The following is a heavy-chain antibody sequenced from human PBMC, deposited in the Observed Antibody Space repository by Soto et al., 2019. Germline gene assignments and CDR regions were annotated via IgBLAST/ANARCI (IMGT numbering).Heavy chain of an antibody. CDR3: ARDKAPVGITGTGYYYYYGMDV. D-gene: IGHD1-20*01. CDR2: ISYDGSNK. J-gene: IGHJ6*02. CDR1: GFNFGASW. V-gene: IGHV3-30-3*01. Sequence: PGGSLRLSCAASGFNFGASWMAWVRQAPGKGLEWVADISYDGSNKYYADSVKGRFTISRDNSKNTLYLQMNSLRAEDTAVYYCARDKAPVGITGTGYYYYYGMDVWGQGTTVTVSS.